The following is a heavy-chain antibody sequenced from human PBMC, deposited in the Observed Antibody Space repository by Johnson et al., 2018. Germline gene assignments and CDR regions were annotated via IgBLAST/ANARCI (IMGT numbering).Heavy chain of an antibody. J-gene: IGHJ4*02. CDR2: ISYDGSNK. CDR1: GFTFSSYG. Sequence: QVQLVQSGGGVVQPGRSLRLSCVVSGFTFSSYGMHWVRQAPGKGLGWVAIISYDGSNKYYADSVKGRFTISRDNSKNTLYLQMNSLRADDTAVYFCIKGGTHDTECRGQGTQVTVSS. V-gene: IGHV3-30*18. CDR3: IKGGTHDTEC. D-gene: IGHD1-26*01.